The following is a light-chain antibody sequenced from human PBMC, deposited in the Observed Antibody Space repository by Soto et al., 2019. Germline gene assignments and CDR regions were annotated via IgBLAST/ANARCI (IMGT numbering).Light chain of an antibody. J-gene: IGKJ5*01. CDR1: QSVSSSY. Sequence: EIVLTQSPGTLSLSPGERATLSCRASQSVSSSYLAWYQQKPGQAPRLLIYGASSRATGIPDRFSGSGSGTDFTLTISRLEPEDFAVYYCQQYGSSPITFGQGNDSRL. CDR2: GAS. CDR3: QQYGSSPIT. V-gene: IGKV3-20*01.